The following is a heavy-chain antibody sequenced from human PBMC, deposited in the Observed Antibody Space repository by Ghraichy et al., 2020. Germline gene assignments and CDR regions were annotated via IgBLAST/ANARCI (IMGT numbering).Heavy chain of an antibody. D-gene: IGHD1-26*01. J-gene: IGHJ4*02. Sequence: GGSLRLSCAASGFTFSSYSMNWVRQAPGKGLEWVSYISSSSSTIYYADSVKGRFTISRDNAKNSLYLQMNSLRAEDTAVYYCARDKPLFAYSGSYNIGYFDYWGQGTLVTVSS. CDR2: ISSSSSTI. V-gene: IGHV3-48*04. CDR1: GFTFSSYS. CDR3: ARDKPLFAYSGSYNIGYFDY.